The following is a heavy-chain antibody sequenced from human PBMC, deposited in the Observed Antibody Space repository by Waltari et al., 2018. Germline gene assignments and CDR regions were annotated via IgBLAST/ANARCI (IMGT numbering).Heavy chain of an antibody. CDR3: ARDASGSYAFDY. J-gene: IGHJ4*02. CDR1: GGSISSSSYY. D-gene: IGHD1-26*01. Sequence: QLQLQESGPGLVKPSETLSLTCTVSGGSISSSSYYWGWIRQPPGKGLEWIGSIYYSGSTDYNPSLKSRGTISVDTSKNQFSLKLSSVTAADTAVYYCARDASGSYAFDYWGQGTLVTVSS. CDR2: IYYSGST. V-gene: IGHV4-39*07.